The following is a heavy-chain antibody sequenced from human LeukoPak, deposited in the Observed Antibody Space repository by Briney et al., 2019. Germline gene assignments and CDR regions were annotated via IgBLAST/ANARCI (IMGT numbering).Heavy chain of an antibody. CDR2: INHSGST. CDR1: GGSFSGYY. Sequence: PSETLSLTCAVYGGSFSGYYWSWIRQPPGKGLEWIGEINHSGSTNYDPSLKSRVTISVDTSKNQFSLKLSSATAADTAVYYCAREPGDTSYYFDYWGQGTLVTVSS. CDR3: AREPGDTSYYFDY. V-gene: IGHV4-34*01. D-gene: IGHD1-14*01. J-gene: IGHJ4*02.